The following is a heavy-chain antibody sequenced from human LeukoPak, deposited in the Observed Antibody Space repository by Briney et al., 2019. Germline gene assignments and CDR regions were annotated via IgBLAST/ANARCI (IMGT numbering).Heavy chain of an antibody. Sequence: GESLKISCKGSGYSFTSYWIGWVRQMPGKGLEWMGVIYPGDSDIRYSPSFQGQVTISADKSISTAYLQWSSLKASDTAMYHCARPCTGSYFGGGYWGQGTLVTVSS. CDR1: GYSFTSYW. J-gene: IGHJ4*02. CDR3: ARPCTGSYFGGGY. V-gene: IGHV5-51*01. D-gene: IGHD1-26*01. CDR2: IYPGDSDI.